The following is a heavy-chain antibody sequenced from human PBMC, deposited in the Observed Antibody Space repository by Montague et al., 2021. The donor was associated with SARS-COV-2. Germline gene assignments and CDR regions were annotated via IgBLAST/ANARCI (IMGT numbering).Heavy chain of an antibody. CDR2: IYYSGST. CDR1: GGSISSYY. D-gene: IGHD5-18*01. V-gene: IGHV4-59*01. J-gene: IGHJ3*02. Sequence: SETLSLTCTVSGGSISSYYWSWIRQPPGKGLEWMGYIYYSGSTNYNPSLKSRVTVSLDTSKNQFSLKLNSVTAADTAVYYCARGSYGPGAFDIWGQGTMVTVSS. CDR3: ARGSYGPGAFDI.